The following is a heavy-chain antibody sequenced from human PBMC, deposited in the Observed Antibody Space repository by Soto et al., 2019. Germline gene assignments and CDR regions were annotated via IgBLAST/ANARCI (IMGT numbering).Heavy chain of an antibody. CDR3: ARAYCGGDCYSLGSYFDY. CDR1: GGTFSSYA. D-gene: IGHD2-21*02. CDR2: IIPIFGTA. Sequence: GASVKVSCKASGGTFSSYAISWVRQAPGQGLKWMGGIIPIFGTANYAQKFQGRVTITADESTSTAYMELSSLRSEDTAVYYCARAYCGGDCYSLGSYFDYWGQGTLVTVSS. V-gene: IGHV1-69*13. J-gene: IGHJ4*02.